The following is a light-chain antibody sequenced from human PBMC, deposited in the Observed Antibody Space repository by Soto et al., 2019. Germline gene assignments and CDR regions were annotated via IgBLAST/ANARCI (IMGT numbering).Light chain of an antibody. Sequence: EIVLTQSPATLSLSPGERVTLSCRASQSVGSYLAWYQQKLGQAPRLLIYDASNRATGIPARFSGSGSGTDFNLTISSLEPEDFAVYYCQQRSNWPLSCGQGTKVESK. CDR1: QSVGSY. V-gene: IGKV3-11*01. CDR2: DAS. CDR3: QQRSNWPLS. J-gene: IGKJ1*01.